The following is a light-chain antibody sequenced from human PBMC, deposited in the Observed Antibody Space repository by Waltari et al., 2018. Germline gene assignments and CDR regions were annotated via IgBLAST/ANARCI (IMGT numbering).Light chain of an antibody. V-gene: IGLV1-47*01. Sequence: QSVLTQPPSASGTPGQRVTISCSGSSSNIGSNYVYWYQQLPGTAPKLLIYRKNQRPSGVPDRFSGSKSGTSASLAISGLRSEDEADYYCAAWDDSLSGSFGGGTKLTVL. CDR3: AAWDDSLSGS. CDR1: SSNIGSNY. CDR2: RKN. J-gene: IGLJ2*01.